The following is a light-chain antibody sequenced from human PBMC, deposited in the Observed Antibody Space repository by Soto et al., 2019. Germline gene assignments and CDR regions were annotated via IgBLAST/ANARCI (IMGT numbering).Light chain of an antibody. Sequence: ILMTQSPATLSVSPGERVTLSCRASQSVNSNLAWYQQKAGQAPRLLIYGASTRATGIAARFSGSGSGTEFTLTISSLQSEDVAVYYCQQYNTWPTFGPGTKVDIK. CDR2: GAS. J-gene: IGKJ3*01. V-gene: IGKV3-15*01. CDR1: QSVNSN. CDR3: QQYNTWPT.